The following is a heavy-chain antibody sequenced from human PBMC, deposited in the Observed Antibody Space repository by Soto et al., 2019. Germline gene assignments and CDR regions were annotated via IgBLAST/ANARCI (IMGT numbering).Heavy chain of an antibody. V-gene: IGHV4-34*01. D-gene: IGHD3-22*01. CDR2: INHSGST. Sequence: QVQLQQWGAGLLKPSETLSLTCAVYGGSFSGCYWSWIRQPPGKGLEWIGEINHSGSTNYNPSLKSRVTISVDTSKNQFSLKLSSVTAADTAVYYCARGAGYYRLRFDYWGQGTLVTVSS. CDR1: GGSFSGCY. J-gene: IGHJ4*02. CDR3: ARGAGYYRLRFDY.